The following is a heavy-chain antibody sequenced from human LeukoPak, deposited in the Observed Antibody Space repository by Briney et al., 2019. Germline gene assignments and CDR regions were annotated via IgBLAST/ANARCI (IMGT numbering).Heavy chain of an antibody. V-gene: IGHV4-59*01. J-gene: IGHJ4*02. CDR1: GGSISSYY. D-gene: IGHD6-13*01. Sequence: SETLSLTCTVSGGSISSYYRSWIRQPPGKGLEWIGYIHYSGSTNYNPSLKSRVTISVDTSKNQFSLKLSSVTVADTAVYYCARGRQQLAYWGQGTLVTVSS. CDR2: IHYSGST. CDR3: ARGRQQLAY.